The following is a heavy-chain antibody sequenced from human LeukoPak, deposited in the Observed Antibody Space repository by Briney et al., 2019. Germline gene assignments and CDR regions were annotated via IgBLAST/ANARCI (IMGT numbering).Heavy chain of an antibody. Sequence: GGSLRLSCAASGFTFSNYAMNWVRQAPGKGLEWVSAISGRGATTYYADSVKGRFTISRDKSKNTLYLQMNSLRAEDTAVYYCAKSDCGGDCHLLDYWGQGTLVTVSS. CDR1: GFTFSNYA. CDR2: ISGRGATT. D-gene: IGHD2-21*02. V-gene: IGHV3-23*01. J-gene: IGHJ4*02. CDR3: AKSDCGGDCHLLDY.